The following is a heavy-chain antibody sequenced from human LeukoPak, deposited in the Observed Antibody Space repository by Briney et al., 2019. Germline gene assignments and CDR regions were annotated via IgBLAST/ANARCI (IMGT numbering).Heavy chain of an antibody. CDR2: IIPIFGTA. D-gene: IGHD1-14*01. Sequence: ASVKVSCKASGYTFTGYYMHWVRQAPGQGLEWMGGIIPIFGTANYAQKFQGRVTITTDESTSTAYMELSSLRSEDTAVYYCARGVSPETYYYYMDVWGKGTTVTVSS. CDR1: GYTFTGYY. J-gene: IGHJ6*03. CDR3: ARGVSPETYYYYMDV. V-gene: IGHV1-69*05.